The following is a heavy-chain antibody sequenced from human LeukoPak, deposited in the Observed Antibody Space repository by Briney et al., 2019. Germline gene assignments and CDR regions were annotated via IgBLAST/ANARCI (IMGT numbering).Heavy chain of an antibody. CDR3: ARGVSSYYYDSSAPSGDY. D-gene: IGHD3-22*01. J-gene: IGHJ4*02. CDR1: GYTFTSYD. CDR2: MNPNSGNT. V-gene: IGHV1-8*01. Sequence: ASVEVSCKASGYTFTSYDINWVRQATGQGLEWMGWMNPNSGNTGYAQKFQGRVTMTRNTSISTAYMELSSLRSEDTAVYFCARGVSSYYYDSSAPSGDYWGQGTLVTVSS.